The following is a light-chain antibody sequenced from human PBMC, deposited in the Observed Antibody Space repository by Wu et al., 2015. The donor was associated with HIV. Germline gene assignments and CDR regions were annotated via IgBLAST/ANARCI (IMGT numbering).Light chain of an antibody. CDR2: KAS. Sequence: DIQMTQSPSTLSASVGDRVTITCRASQSITNWLAWYQQKPGKAPKLLIYKASSLESGVPSRFSGSGSGTEFTLTISSLEPEDFAVYYCQQRTNWPPELTFGGGTKVEIK. J-gene: IGKJ4*01. CDR1: QSITNW. CDR3: QQRTNWPPELT. V-gene: IGKV1-5*03.